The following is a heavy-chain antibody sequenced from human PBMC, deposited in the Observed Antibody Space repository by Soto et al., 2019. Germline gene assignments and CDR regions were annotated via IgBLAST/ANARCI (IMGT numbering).Heavy chain of an antibody. V-gene: IGHV3-23*01. Sequence: GSLRLSCAASGFTFSKYAMTWARQAPGKGLEWVSAISYTGGDTYYVDSVKGRFTISTDNAKNTLYLQMHSLRAEDTAVYYCATVFDVWGQGTLVTVSS. CDR3: ATVFDV. CDR2: ISYTGGDT. J-gene: IGHJ4*02. D-gene: IGHD4-17*01. CDR1: GFTFSKYA.